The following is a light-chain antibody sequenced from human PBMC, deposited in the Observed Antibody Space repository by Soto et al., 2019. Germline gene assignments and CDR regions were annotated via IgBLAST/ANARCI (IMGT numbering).Light chain of an antibody. CDR3: MQGTHWPPT. V-gene: IGKV2-30*01. CDR2: KVS. J-gene: IGKJ1*01. Sequence: AVMTQSPLSLPVTLGQAASISCRSNESLVYFDGNTYLSWFHQRPGQSPRRLIYKVSDRDSGVPDRFSGSGSGTDFTLKISRVEAEDVGVYYCMQGTHWPPTFGQGTKVEIK. CDR1: ESLVYFDGNTY.